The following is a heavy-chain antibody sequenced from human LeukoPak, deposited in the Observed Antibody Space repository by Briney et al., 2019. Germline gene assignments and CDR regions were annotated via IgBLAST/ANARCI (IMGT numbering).Heavy chain of an antibody. D-gene: IGHD6-19*01. CDR1: GFTFSSYG. Sequence: GGSLRLSCAASGFTFSSYGMHWVRQAPGKGLEGVAFIRYDGSNKYYADSVTGRFTISRENSKNTLYLEMNSQRAEDTAVYYCAKSYSSGFPGGFDYWGQGTLVTVSS. CDR3: AKSYSSGFPGGFDY. V-gene: IGHV3-30*02. CDR2: IRYDGSNK. J-gene: IGHJ4*02.